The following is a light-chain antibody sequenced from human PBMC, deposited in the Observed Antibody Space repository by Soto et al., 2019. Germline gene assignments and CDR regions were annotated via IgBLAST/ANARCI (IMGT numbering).Light chain of an antibody. J-gene: IGKJ5*01. CDR2: AAS. Sequence: DIQMTQSPSSVSASVGYRVTITCRASQGISSWLAWYQQKPGRAPNLLIYAASSLQSGVPLRFSGSGSGTDFTLSISSLQPEDVATYYCQQLYTFPLTFGQGTRLEIK. CDR1: QGISSW. CDR3: QQLYTFPLT. V-gene: IGKV1-12*01.